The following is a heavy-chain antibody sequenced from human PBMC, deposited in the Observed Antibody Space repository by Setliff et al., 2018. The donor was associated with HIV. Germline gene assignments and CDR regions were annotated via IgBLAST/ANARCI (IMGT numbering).Heavy chain of an antibody. J-gene: IGHJ5*02. CDR2: FYPGDSNT. D-gene: IGHD1-26*01. CDR1: GYSFTNFW. Sequence: GESLKISCQASGYSFTNFWIGWVRQMPGKGLEWMGVFYPGDSNTRYSPSFRGQVTISADMSISTAYLQWSSLQASDTAMYYCVRYSGSSYKSNWFDPWGQGTRVTVSS. V-gene: IGHV5-51*01. CDR3: VRYSGSSYKSNWFDP.